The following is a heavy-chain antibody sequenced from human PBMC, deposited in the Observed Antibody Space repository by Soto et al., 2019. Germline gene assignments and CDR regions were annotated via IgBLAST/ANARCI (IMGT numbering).Heavy chain of an antibody. Sequence: EDPLVESGGGLVQPGGSLRLSCAASGFTFRNHWMHWVRQAPGPGPEGVSSIKTDGSDTDYVGSVKGRFTISSDNAGNTLSLQMTSLTVGYTAMYCCARPRSKSSSGCDLWCQGTMVTVSS. CDR1: GFTFRNHW. D-gene: IGHD5-12*01. J-gene: IGHJ3*01. V-gene: IGHV3-74*01. CDR3: ARPRSKSSSGCDL. CDR2: IKTDGSDT.